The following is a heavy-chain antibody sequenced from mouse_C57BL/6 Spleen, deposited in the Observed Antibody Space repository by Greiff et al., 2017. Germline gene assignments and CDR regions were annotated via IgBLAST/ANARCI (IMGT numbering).Heavy chain of an antibody. V-gene: IGHV1-61*01. J-gene: IGHJ3*01. D-gene: IGHD1-1*01. Sequence: QVQLQQSGAELVRPGSSVKLSCKASGYTFTSYWMDWVKQRPGQGLEWIGNIYPSDSETHYNQKFKDKATLTVDKSSSTAYMQLSSLTSEDSAVYYCARDYGSSRFAYWGQGTLVTVSA. CDR1: GYTFTSYW. CDR3: ARDYGSSRFAY. CDR2: IYPSDSET.